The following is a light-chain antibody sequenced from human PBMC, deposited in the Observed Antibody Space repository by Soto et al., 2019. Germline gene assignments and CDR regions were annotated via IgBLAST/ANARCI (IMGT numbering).Light chain of an antibody. CDR1: SSVVGAYNY. J-gene: IGLJ3*02. CDR3: SSYAGSNNLP. V-gene: IGLV2-8*01. CDR2: EVT. Sequence: QSVLTQPPSASGSPGQSVTISCTGSSSVVGAYNYVSWYQQHPGKAPKLMIYEVTKRPSGVPDRFSGSKSGNTASLTVSGLQAEDEADYYCSSYAGSNNLPFGGGTKLTVL.